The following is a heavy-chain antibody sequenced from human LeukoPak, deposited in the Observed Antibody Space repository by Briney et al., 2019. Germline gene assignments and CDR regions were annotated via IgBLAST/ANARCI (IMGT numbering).Heavy chain of an antibody. Sequence: GGSLRLSCAASGFTVSSSYMSWIRQAPGKGLEWVSLIQTNENTYYADSVRGRFTISRDNSKNMVYLQMNSLRAEDTAVYYCTRDSYSRDWGQGTLVTVSS. V-gene: IGHV3-53*01. CDR1: GFTVSSSY. CDR2: IQTNENT. CDR3: TRDSYSRD. D-gene: IGHD3-10*01. J-gene: IGHJ4*02.